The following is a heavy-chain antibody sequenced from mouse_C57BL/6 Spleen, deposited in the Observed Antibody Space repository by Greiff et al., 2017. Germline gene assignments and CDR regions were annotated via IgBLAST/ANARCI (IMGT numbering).Heavy chain of an antibody. V-gene: IGHV1-74*01. D-gene: IGHD2-3*01. Sequence: VQLQQPGAELVKPGASVKVSCKASGYTFTSYWMHWVKQRPGQGLEWIGRIHPSDSDTNYNQQFKGKATLTVDKSSSTAYMQLSSLTSEDSAVYYCAMCRPDGYYFAYWGQGTLVTVSA. J-gene: IGHJ3*01. CDR2: IHPSDSDT. CDR3: AMCRPDGYYFAY. CDR1: GYTFTSYW.